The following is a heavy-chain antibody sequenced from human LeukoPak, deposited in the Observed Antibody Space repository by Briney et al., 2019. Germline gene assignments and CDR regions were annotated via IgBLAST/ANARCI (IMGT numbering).Heavy chain of an antibody. Sequence: SETLSLTCTVSSDSMNSDFHYWTWIRQPAGKGLEWIGRISSSGSTTYNPSLMSRATITLDTSKNSFSLKVTSVTAADTAVYYCARSSSSSWGWFDPWGQGTLVTVSS. J-gene: IGHJ5*02. D-gene: IGHD6-13*01. CDR3: ARSSSSSWGWFDP. V-gene: IGHV4-61*02. CDR1: SDSMNSDFHY. CDR2: ISSSGST.